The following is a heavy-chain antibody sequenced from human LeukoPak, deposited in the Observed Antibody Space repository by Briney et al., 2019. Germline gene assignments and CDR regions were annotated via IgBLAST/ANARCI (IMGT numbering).Heavy chain of an antibody. Sequence: GASVKVSCKASGYTFTSYGISWVRQAPGQGLEWVGWISAYNGNTNYAQKLQGRVTMTTDTSTSTAYMELRSLRSDDTAVYYCARDPVGGTTGTTSAFDYWGQGTLVTVSS. CDR2: ISAYNGNT. CDR3: ARDPVGGTTGTTSAFDY. D-gene: IGHD1-1*01. V-gene: IGHV1-18*01. CDR1: GYTFTSYG. J-gene: IGHJ4*02.